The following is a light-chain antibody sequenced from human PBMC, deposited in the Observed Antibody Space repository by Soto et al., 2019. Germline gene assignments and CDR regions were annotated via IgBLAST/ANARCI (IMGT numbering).Light chain of an antibody. Sequence: EIVLTQSPATLSLSPGDRATLSCGASQGVRSSYVAWYQQKAGLAPRLLVYDGSSRASGIPDRFSGSGSGTDFTLTIGRRVPEDFAVYYCQQYDKSAPLSFGGGTKVEMK. J-gene: IGKJ4*01. CDR2: DGS. V-gene: IGKV3D-20*01. CDR3: QQYDKSAPLS. CDR1: QGVRSSY.